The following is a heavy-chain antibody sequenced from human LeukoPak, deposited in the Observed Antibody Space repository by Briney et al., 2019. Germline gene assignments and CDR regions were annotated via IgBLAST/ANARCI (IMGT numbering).Heavy chain of an antibody. J-gene: IGHJ4*02. D-gene: IGHD6-13*01. Sequence: GGSLRLSCAASGFTFSDYYMSWIRQAPGKGLEWVANIKQDGSEKYYVDSVKGRFTISRDNAKNSLYLQMNSLRAEDTAVYYCARVESYSSSWYVGYWGQGTLVTVSS. V-gene: IGHV3-7*01. CDR3: ARVESYSSSWYVGY. CDR1: GFTFSDYY. CDR2: IKQDGSEK.